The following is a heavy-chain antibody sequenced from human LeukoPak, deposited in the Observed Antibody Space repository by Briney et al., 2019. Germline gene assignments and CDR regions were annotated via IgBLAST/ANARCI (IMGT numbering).Heavy chain of an antibody. CDR1: GFTFSSYG. J-gene: IGHJ5*02. V-gene: IGHV3-33*01. CDR3: PRTKDYNWFDP. Sequence: PGGSLRLSGAASGFTFSSYGMLWVRQAPGKGLEGVAVIWYDGSNKDYAASVKGRFTISRDNSKNTLYLQMNSLKAEDTAVYYCPRTKDYNWFDPWGQGTLVTVSS. CDR2: IWYDGSNK.